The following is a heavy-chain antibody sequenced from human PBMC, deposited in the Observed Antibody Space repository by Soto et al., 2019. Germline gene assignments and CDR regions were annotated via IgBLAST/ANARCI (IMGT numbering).Heavy chain of an antibody. Sequence: GGSLRLSCAASGFTFSSYAMHWVRQAPGKGLEWVAVISYDGSNKYYADSVKGRFTISRDNSKNTLYLQMNSLRAEDTAVYYCARGYMQQILPFDIWGQGTMVTVSS. J-gene: IGHJ3*02. CDR2: ISYDGSNK. V-gene: IGHV3-30-3*01. D-gene: IGHD6-13*01. CDR1: GFTFSSYA. CDR3: ARGYMQQILPFDI.